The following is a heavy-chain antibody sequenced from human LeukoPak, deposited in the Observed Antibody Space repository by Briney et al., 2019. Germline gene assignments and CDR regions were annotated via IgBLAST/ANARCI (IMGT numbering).Heavy chain of an antibody. CDR1: GFTFSNYW. V-gene: IGHV3-48*04. D-gene: IGHD6-13*01. CDR2: ISSSGSTI. CDR3: ASTIGSAGTQY. Sequence: GGSLRLSCAASGFTFSNYWMSWVRQAPGKGLEWGSYISSSGSTIYYADSVKGRFTIYRDNDKNRLYLQMNSLGAEDTAVYYCASTIGSAGTQYWGQGTLVTVSS. J-gene: IGHJ4*02.